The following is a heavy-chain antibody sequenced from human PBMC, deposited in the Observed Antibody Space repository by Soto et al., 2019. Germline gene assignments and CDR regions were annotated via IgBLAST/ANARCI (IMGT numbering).Heavy chain of an antibody. CDR2: IYHSGST. CDR3: ARVPGL. Sequence: SETLYPPRAVFGGYISSLGYSWSWIRQQPGKGLEWIGYIYHSGSTYYNPSLKRRVTISVDRSKNQFSLKLCSVTAADTAGYYCARVPGLWGQGTLVTVSS. D-gene: IGHD7-27*01. J-gene: IGHJ4*02. CDR1: GGYISSLGYS. V-gene: IGHV4-30-2*01.